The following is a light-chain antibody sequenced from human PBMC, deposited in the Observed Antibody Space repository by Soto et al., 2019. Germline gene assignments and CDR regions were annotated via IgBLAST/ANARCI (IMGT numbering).Light chain of an antibody. V-gene: IGLV2-14*03. CDR1: SSDIGAFTF. CDR2: DVN. CDR3: SSYTSSSTHV. Sequence: SALTQPASVSGSPGQSITISCTGTSSDIGAFTFVSWYQQHPGKVPKLMIFDVNRRPSGVSDRFSGSKSVNTASLTISGLQAEDEGDYYCSSYTSSSTHVFGSGTKLTVL. J-gene: IGLJ1*01.